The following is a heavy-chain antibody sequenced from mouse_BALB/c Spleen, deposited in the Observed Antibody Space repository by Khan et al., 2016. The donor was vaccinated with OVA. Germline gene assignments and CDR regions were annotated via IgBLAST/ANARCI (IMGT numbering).Heavy chain of an antibody. Sequence: QVQLKESGPGLVAPSQSLSITCTVSGFSLTGYGVNWVRQPPGKGLEWLGMIWGDGSTDYNSRLKSRLSISKDKSKSQVFLKMNRLQTDDTARYYWARYDYDVCFDVWGAGTTVTVSS. D-gene: IGHD2-4*01. J-gene: IGHJ1*01. CDR3: ARYDYDVCFDV. CDR2: IWGDGST. V-gene: IGHV2-6-7*01. CDR1: GFSLTGYG.